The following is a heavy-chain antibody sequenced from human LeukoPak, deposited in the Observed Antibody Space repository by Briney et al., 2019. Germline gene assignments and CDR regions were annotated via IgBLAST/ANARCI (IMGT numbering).Heavy chain of an antibody. V-gene: IGHV1-69*13. CDR1: GGTFSSYA. D-gene: IGHD2-15*01. Sequence: ASVKVSCKASGGTFSSYAISWVRQAPGQGLEWMGGIIPIFGTANYAQKFQGRVTITADESTSTAYMELSSLRSENTAVYYCARLDGYCSGGSCYHYLDYWGQGTLVTVSS. CDR3: ARLDGYCSGGSCYHYLDY. J-gene: IGHJ4*02. CDR2: IIPIFGTA.